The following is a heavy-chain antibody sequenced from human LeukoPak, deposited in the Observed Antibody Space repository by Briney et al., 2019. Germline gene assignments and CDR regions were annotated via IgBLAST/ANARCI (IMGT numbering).Heavy chain of an antibody. CDR1: GFTFSSYS. J-gene: IGHJ6*02. D-gene: IGHD3-10*01. CDR3: ARELYGSGSYPLYGMDV. CDR2: ISSSSSYI. Sequence: GGSLRLSCAASGFTFSSYSMNWVRQAPGKGLEWVSSISSSSSYIYYADSVKGRFTISRDNAKNSLYLQMNRLRAEDTAVYYCARELYGSGSYPLYGMDVWGQGTTVTVSS. V-gene: IGHV3-21*01.